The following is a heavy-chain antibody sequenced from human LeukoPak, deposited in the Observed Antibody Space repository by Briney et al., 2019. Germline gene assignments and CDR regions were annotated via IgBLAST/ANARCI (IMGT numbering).Heavy chain of an antibody. CDR2: ISSSSSYI. J-gene: IGHJ4*02. V-gene: IGHV3-21*01. Sequence: GGSLRLSCAASGFTFSSYSMNWVRQAPGKGLEWVSSISSSSSYIYYADSVKGRFTISRDNAKNSLYPQMNSLRAEDTAVYYCAREKITKDIVVVPAAMGATDYWGQGTLVTVSS. CDR3: AREKITKDIVVVPAAMGATDY. CDR1: GFTFSSYS. D-gene: IGHD2-2*01.